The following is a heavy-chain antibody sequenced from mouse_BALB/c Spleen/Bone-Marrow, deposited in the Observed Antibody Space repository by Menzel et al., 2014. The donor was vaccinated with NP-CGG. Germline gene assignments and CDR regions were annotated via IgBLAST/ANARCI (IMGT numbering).Heavy chain of an antibody. V-gene: IGHV5-9-4*01. J-gene: IGHJ4*01. CDR2: ISSGGSYT. CDR3: ARRDYDVGYYAVDY. D-gene: IGHD2-4*01. Sequence: EVQVVESGGGLVKPGGSLKLSCAASGFTFSSYAMSWVRQSPEKRLEWVAEISSGGSYTYYPDTVTGRFTISRDNAKNTLYLEMSSLRSEDTAMYYCARRDYDVGYYAVDYWGQGTSVTVSS. CDR1: GFTFSSYA.